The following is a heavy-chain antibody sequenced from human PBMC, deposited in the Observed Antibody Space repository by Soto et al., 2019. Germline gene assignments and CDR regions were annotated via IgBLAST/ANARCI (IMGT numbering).Heavy chain of an antibody. CDR3: ARATTVTTYFAY. V-gene: IGHV4-31*03. CDR2: IYYSGST. J-gene: IGHJ4*02. CDR1: GGSISSGGYY. Sequence: SETLSLTCTVSGGSISSGGYYWSWIRQHPGKGLEWIGYIYYSGSTYYNPSLKSRVTISVDTSKNQFSLKLSSVTAADTAVYYCARATTVTTYFAYWGQGTLVTVSS. D-gene: IGHD4-17*01.